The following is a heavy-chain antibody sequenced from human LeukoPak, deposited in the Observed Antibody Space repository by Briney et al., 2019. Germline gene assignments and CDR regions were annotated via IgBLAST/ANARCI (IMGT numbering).Heavy chain of an antibody. CDR3: ASQYYDILTGYYIAEGY. Sequence: GGSLRLSCAASGFTFSSYGMHWVRQAPGKGLEWVPAISGSGGSTYYADSVKGRFTISRDNSKNTLYLQMNSLRAEDTAVYYCASQYYDILTGYYIAEGYWGQGTLVTVSS. V-gene: IGHV3-23*01. CDR2: ISGSGGST. D-gene: IGHD3-9*01. J-gene: IGHJ4*02. CDR1: GFTFSSYG.